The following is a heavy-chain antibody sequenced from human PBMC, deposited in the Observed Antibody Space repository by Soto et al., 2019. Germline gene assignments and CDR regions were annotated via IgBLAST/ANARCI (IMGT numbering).Heavy chain of an antibody. J-gene: IGHJ4*02. CDR2: INHSGST. V-gene: IGHV4-34*01. CDR3: ARDEVVAAGRNFDY. CDR1: GGSFSGYY. D-gene: IGHD2-15*01. Sequence: SETLSLTCAVYGGSFSGYYWSWIRQPPGKGLEWIGEINHSGSTNYNPSLKSRVTISVDTSKNQFSLKLSSVTAADTAVYYCARDEVVAAGRNFDYWGQGTLVTVSS.